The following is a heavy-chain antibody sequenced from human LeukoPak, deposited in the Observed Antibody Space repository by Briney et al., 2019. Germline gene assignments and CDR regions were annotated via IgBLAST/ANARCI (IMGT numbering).Heavy chain of an antibody. V-gene: IGHV1-2*02. Sequence: ASVKVSCKASGYTFTGYYMHWVRQAPGQGLEWMGWINPNSGGTNYAQKFQGRVTMTTDTSTSTAYMELRSLRSDDTAVYYCARDPTYGDPADYWGQGTLVTVSS. J-gene: IGHJ4*02. CDR1: GYTFTGYY. D-gene: IGHD4-17*01. CDR3: ARDPTYGDPADY. CDR2: INPNSGGT.